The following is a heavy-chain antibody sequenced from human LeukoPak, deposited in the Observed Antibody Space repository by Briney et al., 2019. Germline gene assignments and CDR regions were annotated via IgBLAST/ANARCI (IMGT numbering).Heavy chain of an antibody. Sequence: ASETLSLTCTVSGGSISSGSYYWSWIRQPAGKGLEWIGRIYTSGSTNYNPSLESRVTISVDTSKNQFSLKLSSVTAADTAVYYCARYNWGFNWFDPWGQGTLVTVSS. CDR3: ARYNWGFNWFDP. CDR2: IYTSGST. D-gene: IGHD7-27*01. V-gene: IGHV4-61*02. CDR1: GGSISSGSYY. J-gene: IGHJ5*02.